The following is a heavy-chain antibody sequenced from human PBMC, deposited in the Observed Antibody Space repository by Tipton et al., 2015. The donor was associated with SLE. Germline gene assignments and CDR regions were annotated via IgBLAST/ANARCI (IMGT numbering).Heavy chain of an antibody. CDR3: ARRLRFFYYLDY. Sequence: TLSLTCAVYGGSFSGYYWSWIRQPPGKGLEWIGEINHSGSTNYNPSLKSRVPISVDTSKNQFSLKLSSVTAADTAVYYCARRLRFFYYLDYWGQGTLVTVSS. V-gene: IGHV4-34*01. CDR2: INHSGST. CDR1: GGSFSGYY. J-gene: IGHJ4*02. D-gene: IGHD3-3*01.